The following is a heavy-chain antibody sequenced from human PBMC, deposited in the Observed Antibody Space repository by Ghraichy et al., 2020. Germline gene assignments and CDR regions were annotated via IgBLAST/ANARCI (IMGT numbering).Heavy chain of an antibody. CDR3: VRGASAGADDAFDI. CDR2: ISSTRSTI. V-gene: IGHV3-48*02. CDR1: GFTFSSYS. D-gene: IGHD6-13*01. J-gene: IGHJ3*02. Sequence: LSLTCVASGFTFSSYSMNWVRQAPGKGLEWVSYISSTRSTINYADSVKGRFTISRDSARNSLYLQMNSLRDEDTAVYYCVRGASAGADDAFDIWGQGTMVTVSS.